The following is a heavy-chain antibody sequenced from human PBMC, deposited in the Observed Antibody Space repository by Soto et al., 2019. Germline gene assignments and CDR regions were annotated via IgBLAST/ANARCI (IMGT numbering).Heavy chain of an antibody. CDR2: VSIGGST. J-gene: IGHJ4*02. CDR3: AKRRGGGGHFDY. V-gene: IGHV3-23*01. CDR1: GFTFSSYA. Sequence: DVQLLESGGGLVQPEGSLRLSCAASGFTFSSYAMGWVRQGPGKGLEWVAVVSIGGSTHYADSVRGRFTISRDNSKNTLSLHMNSLTAEDTAIYFCAKRRGGGGHFDYWGQGALVTVSS. D-gene: IGHD2-15*01.